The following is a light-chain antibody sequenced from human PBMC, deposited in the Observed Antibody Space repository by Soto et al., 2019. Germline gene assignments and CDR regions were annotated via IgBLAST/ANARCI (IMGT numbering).Light chain of an antibody. CDR1: SSNIGSNY. V-gene: IGLV1-47*01. CDR3: ASWDDSLSGFYV. J-gene: IGLJ1*01. Sequence: QSALTQPPSASGTPGQRVTISCSGSSSNIGSNYVYWYQQLPGAAPKLLIYRSNQRPSGVPDRFSGSKSGTSASLAISGLRSEDEADYYCASWDDSLSGFYVFGTGTKVTVL. CDR2: RSN.